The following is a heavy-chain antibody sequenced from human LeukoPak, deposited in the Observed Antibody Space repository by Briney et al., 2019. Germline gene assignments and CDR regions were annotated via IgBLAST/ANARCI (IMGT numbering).Heavy chain of an antibody. CDR2: INGDTGNT. CDR1: GYTFSTYS. Sequence: GASVKVSCKASGYTFSTYSIHWVRQAPAQRLEWMGWINGDTGNTMYSRKFQGRVTFTRDTGASTAYMEVSSLRSEDTALYYCARSSNIPFDYWGQGTLVTVSS. D-gene: IGHD2/OR15-2a*01. J-gene: IGHJ4*02. CDR3: ARSSNIPFDY. V-gene: IGHV1-3*01.